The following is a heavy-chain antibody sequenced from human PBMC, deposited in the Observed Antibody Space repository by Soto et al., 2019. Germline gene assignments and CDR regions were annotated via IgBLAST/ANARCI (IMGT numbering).Heavy chain of an antibody. J-gene: IGHJ5*02. CDR1: GGSISSGGYY. CDR2: IYYSGST. Sequence: TLSLTCTVSGGSISSGGYYWSWIRQHTGKDLDWIGYIYYSGSTYYNPSLNSRVTISVDTSKNQFSLKLSSVTAADTAVYYCASEQALGYCSGGSCLGWFDPWGYRNLVTVSS. V-gene: IGHV4-31*03. CDR3: ASEQALGYCSGGSCLGWFDP. D-gene: IGHD2-15*01.